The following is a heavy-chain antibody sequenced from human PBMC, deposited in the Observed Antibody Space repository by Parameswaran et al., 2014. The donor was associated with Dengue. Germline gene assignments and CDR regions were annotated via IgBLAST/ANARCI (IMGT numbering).Heavy chain of an antibody. V-gene: IGHV3-21*01. Sequence: KWIRQPPGKGLEWVSSISSSSSCIYYADSVKGRFTISRDNAKNSLYLQMNSLRAEDTAVYYCARELQQWLVPFDYWGQGTLVTVSS. D-gene: IGHD6-19*01. J-gene: IGHJ4*02. CDR3: ARELQQWLVPFDY. CDR2: ISSSSSCI.